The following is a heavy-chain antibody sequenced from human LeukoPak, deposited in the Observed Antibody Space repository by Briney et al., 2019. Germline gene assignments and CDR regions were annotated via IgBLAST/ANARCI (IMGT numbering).Heavy chain of an antibody. D-gene: IGHD3-22*01. CDR1: GGTFSSYA. V-gene: IGHV1-69*05. CDR2: IIPIFGTA. Sequence: GASVKVSCKASGGTFSSYAISWVRQAPGQGLEWMGGIIPIFGTANYGQKFQGRVTITTDESTSTAYMELSSLRSEDTAVYYCARDSTGGYHFDYWGQGTLVTVSS. CDR3: ARDSTGGYHFDY. J-gene: IGHJ4*02.